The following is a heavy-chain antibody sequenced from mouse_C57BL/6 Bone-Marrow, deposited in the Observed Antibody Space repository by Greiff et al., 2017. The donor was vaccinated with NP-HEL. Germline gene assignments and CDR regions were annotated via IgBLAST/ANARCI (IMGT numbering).Heavy chain of an antibody. Sequence: QVTLQESGAELARPGASVKMSCKASGYTFTSYTMHWVNQRPGQGLEWIGYINPSSGYTKYNQKFKDKATLTADKSSSTAYMQLSSLTSEDSAVYYCASTVVATDFDYWGQGTTLTVSS. CDR1: GYTFTSYT. V-gene: IGHV1-4*01. CDR3: ASTVVATDFDY. J-gene: IGHJ2*01. CDR2: INPSSGYT. D-gene: IGHD1-1*01.